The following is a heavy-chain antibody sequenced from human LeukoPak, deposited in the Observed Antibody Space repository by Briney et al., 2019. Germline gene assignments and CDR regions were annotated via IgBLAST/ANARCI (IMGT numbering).Heavy chain of an antibody. CDR1: GFTFGDYA. J-gene: IGHJ6*03. CDR3: TRRIGVMMGATWGHYYYYMDV. CDR2: IGSKAYGGTT. Sequence: PGRSLRLSCTASGFTFGDYAMSWVRQAPGKGLEWVGFIGSKAYGGTTEYAASLKGRFTISRDDSKSIVYLQINSLKTEDTAVYYCTRRIGVMMGATWGHYYYYMDVWGRGTTVT. D-gene: IGHD1-26*01. V-gene: IGHV3-49*04.